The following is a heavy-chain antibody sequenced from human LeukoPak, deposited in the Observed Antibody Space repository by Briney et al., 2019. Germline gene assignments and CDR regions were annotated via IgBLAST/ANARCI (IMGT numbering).Heavy chain of an antibody. CDR2: INPNSGGT. J-gene: IGHJ4*02. D-gene: IGHD3-3*02. Sequence: GASVKVSCKASGYTFTGYYMHWVRQAPGQGLEWMGWINPNSGGTNYAQKFQGRVTMTRDTSISTAYMELSRLRSDDTAVYYCVRELEFRAAGVPFPFAYWGQGTLVIVSS. CDR1: GYTFTGYY. CDR3: VRELEFRAAGVPFPFAY. V-gene: IGHV1-2*02.